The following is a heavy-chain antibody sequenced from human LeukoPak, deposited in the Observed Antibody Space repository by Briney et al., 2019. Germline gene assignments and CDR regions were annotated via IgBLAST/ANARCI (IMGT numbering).Heavy chain of an antibody. Sequence: ASVKVSCKASGYTFTSYGISWVRQAPGQGLEWMGWISAYNGNTNYAQKLQGRVTMATDTSTSTAYMELRSLRSDDTAVYYCARDGFYDILTGNYYYGMDVWGQGTKVTVSS. CDR3: ARDGFYDILTGNYYYGMDV. V-gene: IGHV1-18*01. CDR1: GYTFTSYG. D-gene: IGHD3-9*01. CDR2: ISAYNGNT. J-gene: IGHJ6*02.